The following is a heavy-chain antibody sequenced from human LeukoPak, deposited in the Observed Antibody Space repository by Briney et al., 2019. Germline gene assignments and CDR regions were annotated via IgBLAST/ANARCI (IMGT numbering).Heavy chain of an antibody. D-gene: IGHD3-22*01. CDR2: IISSGTSI. J-gene: IGHJ4*02. Sequence: PGGSLILSCVASGFTISSYSMNWVRQAPGKGLEWVSSIISSGTSIYYADSVKGRFTISRDNAKNSVYLQMNSLRAEDTAVYYCARDSYYYDSSGPQVWGQGTLVTVSS. V-gene: IGHV3-21*01. CDR1: GFTISSYS. CDR3: ARDSYYYDSSGPQV.